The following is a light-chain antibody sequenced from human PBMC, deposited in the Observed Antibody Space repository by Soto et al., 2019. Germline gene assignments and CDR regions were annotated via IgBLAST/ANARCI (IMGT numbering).Light chain of an antibody. CDR3: QQYDNLPPWT. V-gene: IGKV3-15*01. J-gene: IGKJ1*01. CDR1: QSVGSY. Sequence: EVVMTQSPATLSVSPGERATLSCRASQSVGSYLSWYQHKPGHAPRLLIYGASIRANGVPARFSGSGSGTEFTLTISSLQSDDFAVYFCQQYDNLPPWTFGLGTTVEVK. CDR2: GAS.